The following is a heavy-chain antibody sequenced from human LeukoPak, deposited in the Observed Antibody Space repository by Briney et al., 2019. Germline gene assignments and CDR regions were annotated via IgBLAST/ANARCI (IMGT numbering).Heavy chain of an antibody. V-gene: IGHV3-53*01. J-gene: IGHJ3*02. D-gene: IGHD2-15*01. CDR1: EFSVSSNY. CDR3: ARDLSGYCTSGTCYAFDI. Sequence: PGGSLRLSCAASEFSVSSNYMNWVRQAPGKGLEWVSVIYTDGNTYYADSVKGRFTISRDKSKNTMYLQMNSLRAEETALYYCARDLSGYCTSGTCYAFDIWGQGTMVTVSS. CDR2: IYTDGNT.